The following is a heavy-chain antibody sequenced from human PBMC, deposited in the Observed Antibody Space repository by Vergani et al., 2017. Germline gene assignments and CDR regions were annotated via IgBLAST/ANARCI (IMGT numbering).Heavy chain of an antibody. V-gene: IGHV1-69*01. CDR1: GGTFSSYA. J-gene: IGHJ6*03. CDR2: IIPIFGTA. Sequence: QVQLVQSGAEVKKPGSSVKVSCKASGGTFSSYAISWVRQAPGQGLEWMGGIIPIFGTANYAQKFKGRVTITADESTSTAYMELSSLRSEDTAVYYCAGGARADYYYDSSGYYGDYYYMDVWGKGTTVTVSS. D-gene: IGHD3-22*01. CDR3: AGGARADYYYDSSGYYGDYYYMDV.